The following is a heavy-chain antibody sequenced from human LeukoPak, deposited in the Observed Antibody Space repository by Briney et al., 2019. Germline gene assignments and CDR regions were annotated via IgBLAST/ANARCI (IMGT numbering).Heavy chain of an antibody. CDR1: GFTFSDYY. CDR2: IKQDGSEK. CDR3: AGGSGYLITS. Sequence: GGSLRLSCAASGFTFSDYYMNWVRQAPGKGLEWLAIIKQDGSEKHYKGSVEGRFTISRDNAKNSLHLRMNSLRAEDTAVYYCAGGSGYLITSWGQGTLVTVSS. V-gene: IGHV3-7*01. D-gene: IGHD3-9*01. J-gene: IGHJ5*02.